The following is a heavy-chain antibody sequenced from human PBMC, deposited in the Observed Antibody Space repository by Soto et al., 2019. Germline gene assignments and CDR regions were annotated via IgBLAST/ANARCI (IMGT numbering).Heavy chain of an antibody. Sequence: PGGSLRLSCAASGFTFSSYWMHWVRQSPGKGLVWVSRINSDGSSTSYADSVKGRFTISRDNFKSSLYLQMSSLRAEDTAVYYCAKGKISTTIDTSFDSWGQGTLVTISS. V-gene: IGHV3-74*01. CDR2: INSDGSST. D-gene: IGHD3-10*01. J-gene: IGHJ5*01. CDR3: AKGKISTTIDTSFDS. CDR1: GFTFSSYW.